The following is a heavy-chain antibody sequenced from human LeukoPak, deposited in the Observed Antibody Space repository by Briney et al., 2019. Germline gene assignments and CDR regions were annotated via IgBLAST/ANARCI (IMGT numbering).Heavy chain of an antibody. CDR2: INHSGST. D-gene: IGHD3-22*01. CDR3: ARGREYYDSSGSLGHAFDI. V-gene: IGHV4-34*01. CDR1: GGSFSGYY. Sequence: TSETLSLTCAVYGGSFSGYYWSWIRQPPGKGLEWIGEINHSGSTNYNPSLKSRVTISVDTSKNQFSLKLSSVTAADTAVYYCARGREYYDSSGSLGHAFDIWGQGTMVTVSS. J-gene: IGHJ3*02.